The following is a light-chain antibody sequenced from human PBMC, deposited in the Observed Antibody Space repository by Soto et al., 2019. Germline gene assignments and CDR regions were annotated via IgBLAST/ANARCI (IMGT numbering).Light chain of an antibody. Sequence: QSVLTQPPSASATPGQRVTISCSASNSNIGRHTVNWYQQLPGTAPKLLIYTDNQRPSGVPDRFSDSKSGTSASLAISALQSEDEADYYCAAWDDSLGAWVFGGGTKVTVL. J-gene: IGLJ3*02. CDR2: TDN. V-gene: IGLV1-44*01. CDR1: NSNIGRHT. CDR3: AAWDDSLGAWV.